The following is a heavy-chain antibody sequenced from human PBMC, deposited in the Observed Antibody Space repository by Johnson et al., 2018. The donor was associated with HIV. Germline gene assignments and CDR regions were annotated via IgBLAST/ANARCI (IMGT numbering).Heavy chain of an antibody. J-gene: IGHJ3*02. V-gene: IGHV3-7*05. D-gene: IGHD2-2*01. CDR3: ARDSISCYSCAFDM. Sequence: VQLVESGGGVVQPGRSLRLSCAASGFTFSRYWMSWVRQAPGKGLEWVANIKQDGSEKYYVDSVKGRFTISRDNAKNSLYLQMNSLRPEDTAVYFCARDSISCYSCAFDMWGQGTMVTVSS. CDR1: GFTFSRYW. CDR2: IKQDGSEK.